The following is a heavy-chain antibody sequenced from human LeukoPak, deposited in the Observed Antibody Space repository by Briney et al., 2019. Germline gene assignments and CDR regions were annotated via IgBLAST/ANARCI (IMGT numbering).Heavy chain of an antibody. J-gene: IGHJ4*02. CDR2: ISYDGSNK. V-gene: IGHV3-30*18. Sequence: GGSLRLSCAASGFTFSSYGMHWVRQAPGKGLEWGAVISYDGSNKYYAGSVKGRFTISRDNSKNTLYPQMNSLRAEDTAVYYCAKDSAVLWFGKGYFDYWGQGTLVSVSS. CDR3: AKDSAVLWFGKGYFDY. CDR1: GFTFSSYG. D-gene: IGHD3-10*01.